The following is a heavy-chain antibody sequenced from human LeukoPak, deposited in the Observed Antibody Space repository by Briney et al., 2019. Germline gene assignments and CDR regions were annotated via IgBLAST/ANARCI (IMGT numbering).Heavy chain of an antibody. V-gene: IGHV1-69*04. Sequence: ASVKVSCKASGGTFSSYAISWVRQAPGQGLEWMGRIIPIFGIANYAQKFQGRVTITADKSTSTAYMELSSLRSEDTAVYYCAISYDILPPRGEWGSYNWFDPWGQGTLVTVSS. J-gene: IGHJ5*02. CDR1: GGTFSSYA. CDR3: AISYDILPPRGEWGSYNWFDP. CDR2: IIPIFGIA. D-gene: IGHD3-9*01.